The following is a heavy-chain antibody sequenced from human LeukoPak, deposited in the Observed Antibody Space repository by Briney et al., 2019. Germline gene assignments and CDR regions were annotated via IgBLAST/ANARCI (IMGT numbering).Heavy chain of an antibody. CDR3: ARADVDAFDI. Sequence: ASVKVSCKASGYTFTSYDINWVRQATGQGLEWMGWMNPNSGNTGYAQKFQGRVTMTRDMSTSTVYMELSSLRSEDTAVYYCARADVDAFDIWGQGTMVTVSS. CDR1: GYTFTSYD. CDR2: MNPNSGNT. V-gene: IGHV1-8*01. J-gene: IGHJ3*02.